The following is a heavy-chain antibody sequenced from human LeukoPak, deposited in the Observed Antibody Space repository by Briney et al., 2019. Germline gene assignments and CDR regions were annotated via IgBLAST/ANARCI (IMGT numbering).Heavy chain of an antibody. V-gene: IGHV1-2*04. CDR3: ARETGACTSTTCYRYFDY. CDR2: IKPHSGDT. CDR1: GYTFTGFY. D-gene: IGHD2-2*02. J-gene: IGHJ4*02. Sequence: ASVKVSCKASGYTFTGFYIHWVRQAPGQGLEWMGWIKPHSGDTNYAQRFQDWVTMTRDTSLSTACMEVSRLRSDDTAVYYCARETGACTSTTCYRYFDYWGQGTLVTVSS.